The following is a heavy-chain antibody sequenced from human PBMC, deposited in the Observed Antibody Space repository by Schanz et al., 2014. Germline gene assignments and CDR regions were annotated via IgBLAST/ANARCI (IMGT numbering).Heavy chain of an antibody. CDR1: EFTFSTDA. CDR2: ISASGGTT. Sequence: DVHLLESGGGLVQPGGSLRLSCAASEFTFSTDAMSWVRQAPGKGLEWVSAISASGGTTYYADSVKGRFTISRDNSKNTLYLQMSSLRADDTAVYYCAKAADWPVTRFDPWGQGTLVTVSS. J-gene: IGHJ5*02. CDR3: AKAADWPVTRFDP. V-gene: IGHV3-23*01. D-gene: IGHD3-9*01.